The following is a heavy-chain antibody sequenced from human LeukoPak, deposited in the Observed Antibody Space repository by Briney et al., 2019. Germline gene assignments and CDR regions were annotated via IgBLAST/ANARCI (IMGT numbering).Heavy chain of an antibody. CDR1: GFIFSSYW. V-gene: IGHV3-74*01. D-gene: IGHD6-13*01. J-gene: IGHJ6*03. CDR2: INSDGSST. Sequence: GGSLRLSCAASGFIFSSYWMHWVRQAPGKGLVWVSRINSDGSSTSYADSVKGRFTTSRDNAKNTLYLQMNSLRAEDTAVYYCATEQQLANYYYYYMDVWGKGTTVTVSS. CDR3: ATEQQLANYYYYYMDV.